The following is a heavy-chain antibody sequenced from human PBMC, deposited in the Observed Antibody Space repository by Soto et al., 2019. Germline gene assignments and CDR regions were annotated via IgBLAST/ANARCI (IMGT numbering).Heavy chain of an antibody. CDR1: GFTFDDYA. Sequence: DVQLVESGGGLVQPGRSLRLSCAASGFTFDDYAMHWVRQAPGKGLEWVSGISWNTYTIDYADSVKGRFTISRDNAKNSLYLQINSLRAEDTALYYCAKDRVRGRFGESSFDVWGQGTMVTVSS. D-gene: IGHD3-10*01. CDR3: AKDRVRGRFGESSFDV. CDR2: ISWNTYTI. J-gene: IGHJ3*01. V-gene: IGHV3-9*01.